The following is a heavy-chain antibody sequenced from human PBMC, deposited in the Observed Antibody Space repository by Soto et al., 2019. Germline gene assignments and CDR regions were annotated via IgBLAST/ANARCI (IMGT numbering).Heavy chain of an antibody. CDR2: ISKDGGDK. Sequence: HPGGSLRLSCAASGFSFSRYGIHWVRQAPGKGLEWVAVISKDGGDKEYAESVKGRCTISRENSKSTLYLQMNFLRVEDTAVYYCARDFTVGATYSGPYYYAMDVWGPGTTVTVSS. J-gene: IGHJ6*02. V-gene: IGHV3-30*03. CDR3: ARDFTVGATYSGPYYYAMDV. D-gene: IGHD1-26*01. CDR1: GFSFSRYG.